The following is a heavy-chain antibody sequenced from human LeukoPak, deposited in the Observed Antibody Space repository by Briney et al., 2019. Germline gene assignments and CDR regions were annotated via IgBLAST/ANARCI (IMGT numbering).Heavy chain of an antibody. D-gene: IGHD5-18*01. CDR2: IYYSGST. V-gene: IGHV4-30-4*01. CDR3: ARTRRLWLENWFDP. J-gene: IGHJ5*02. CDR1: GGSISSGDYY. Sequence: KPSETLSLTCTVSGGSISSGDYYWTWIRQPPGKGLEWIGYIYYSGSTYYNPSLKSRVTISVDTSKNQFSLKLSSVTAADTAVYYCARTRRLWLENWFDPWGQGTLVTVSS.